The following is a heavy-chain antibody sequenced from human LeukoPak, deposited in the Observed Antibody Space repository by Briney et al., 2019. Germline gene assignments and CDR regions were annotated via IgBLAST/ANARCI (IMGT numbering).Heavy chain of an antibody. V-gene: IGHV3-23*01. D-gene: IGHD5-12*01. CDR1: GFTFSNND. CDR3: AKGGWLENY. J-gene: IGHJ4*02. Sequence: GGSLRLSCAASGFTFSNNDLSWVRQAPGKGLEWVSVISAGGGATYSADSGKGRFTISRDNVKNTLYLKMNSMRVEDTAVYYCAKGGWLENYWGQGTLVTVSS. CDR2: ISAGGGAT.